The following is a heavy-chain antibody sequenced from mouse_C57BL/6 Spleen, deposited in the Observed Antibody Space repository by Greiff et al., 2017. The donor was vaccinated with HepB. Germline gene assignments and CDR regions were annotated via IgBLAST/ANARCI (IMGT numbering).Heavy chain of an antibody. J-gene: IGHJ4*01. CDR3: SISYGWNYYAMDY. CDR1: GYSITSGYY. Sequence: EVKLMESGPGLVKPSQSLSLTCSVTGYSITSGYYWNWIRQFPGNKLEWMGYISYDGSNNYNPSLKNRISITRDASKNQFFLKLNSVTTADTATYYCSISYGWNYYAMDYWGQGTLVTVSS. D-gene: IGHD2-2*01. V-gene: IGHV3-6*01. CDR2: ISYDGSN.